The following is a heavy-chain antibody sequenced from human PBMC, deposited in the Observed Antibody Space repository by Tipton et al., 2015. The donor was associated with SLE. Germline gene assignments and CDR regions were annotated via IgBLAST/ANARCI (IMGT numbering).Heavy chain of an antibody. D-gene: IGHD4-11*01. Sequence: GLVKPSETLSLTCAVYGGSFSGYYWSWIRQPPGKGLEWIGEINHSGSTNYNPSLKSRVTISVDTSKNQFSLKLSSVTAADTAVYYCARWAGPTVNFDYWGQGTLVTVPS. V-gene: IGHV4-34*01. J-gene: IGHJ4*02. CDR1: GGSFSGYY. CDR2: INHSGST. CDR3: ARWAGPTVNFDY.